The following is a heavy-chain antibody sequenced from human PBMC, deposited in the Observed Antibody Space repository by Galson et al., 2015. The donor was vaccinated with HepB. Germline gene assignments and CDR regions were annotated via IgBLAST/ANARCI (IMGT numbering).Heavy chain of an antibody. Sequence: SVKVSCKASGGTFSSYAISWVRQAPGQGLEWMGGIIPIFGTANYAQKLQGRVTITADESTSTAYMELSSLRSEDTAVYYCATDDRSSRLFDYWGQGTLVTVSS. CDR1: GGTFSSYA. J-gene: IGHJ4*02. CDR2: IIPIFGTA. CDR3: ATDDRSSRLFDY. V-gene: IGHV1-69*13. D-gene: IGHD6-6*01.